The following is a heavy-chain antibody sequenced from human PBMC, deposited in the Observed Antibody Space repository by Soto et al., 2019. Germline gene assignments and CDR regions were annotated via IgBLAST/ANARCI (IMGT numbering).Heavy chain of an antibody. CDR2: INSDGRST. V-gene: IGHV3-74*01. CDR1: GFTFSSYW. J-gene: IGHJ6*02. D-gene: IGHD3-9*01. Sequence: EVQLVESGGGLVQPGGSLRLSCAASGFTFSSYWMQWVRQAPGKGLVWVSRINSDGRSTNYADSVKGRFTISRDNAKNTPELQMNSLRAEDTAVYYCARDLNAASPEDHYGMDVWGQGTTVTVSS. CDR3: ARDLNAASPEDHYGMDV.